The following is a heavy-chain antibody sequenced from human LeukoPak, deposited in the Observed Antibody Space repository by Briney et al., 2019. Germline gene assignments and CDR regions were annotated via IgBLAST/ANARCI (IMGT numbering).Heavy chain of an antibody. CDR1: GYTFTSYD. Sequence: ASVKVSCKASGYTFTSYDINWVRQATGQGLEWMGWMNPNSGNTGYAQKFQGRVTMTRNTSISTAYMELSSLRSEDTAVYYCARGLRGYDSSGYYPHNWFDPWGQGTLVTVSS. D-gene: IGHD3-22*01. CDR3: ARGLRGYDSSGYYPHNWFDP. V-gene: IGHV1-8*01. J-gene: IGHJ5*02. CDR2: MNPNSGNT.